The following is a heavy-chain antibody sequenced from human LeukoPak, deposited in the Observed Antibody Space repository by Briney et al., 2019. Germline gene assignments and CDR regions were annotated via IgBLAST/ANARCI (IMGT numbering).Heavy chain of an antibody. CDR1: GFTFSSYS. D-gene: IGHD3-10*01. Sequence: GGSLRLSCATSGFTFSSYSMNWVRQAAGKGLEWVSSISYTSSHIYYADSVRGRFTISRDNAKNSLYLQMNSLRAEDSALYYCARERRGGDAFDLWGQGTMVTVSS. J-gene: IGHJ3*01. CDR3: ARERRGGDAFDL. CDR2: ISYTSSHI. V-gene: IGHV3-21*01.